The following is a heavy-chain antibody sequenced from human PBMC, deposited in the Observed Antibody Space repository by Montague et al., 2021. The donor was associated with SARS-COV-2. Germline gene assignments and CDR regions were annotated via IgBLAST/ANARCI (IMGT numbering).Heavy chain of an antibody. V-gene: IGHV4-59*01. J-gene: IGHJ4*02. CDR1: GGSISHYY. D-gene: IGHD3-9*01. CDR2: IYSSGGT. Sequence: SETLSLTCAVSGGSISHYYWSWIRQPPGKGLEWIGYIYSSGGTNCNPSLKSRVTLSLDAAKNHFSLRLSSVTAADTAVYYCARRTDILTGYYDYWGQGTLVTVPS. CDR3: ARRTDILTGYYDY.